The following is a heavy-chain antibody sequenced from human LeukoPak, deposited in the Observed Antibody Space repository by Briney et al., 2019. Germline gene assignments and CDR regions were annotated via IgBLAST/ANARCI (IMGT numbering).Heavy chain of an antibody. V-gene: IGHV3-23*01. CDR1: GFTFSTYG. CDR3: ANDRVATERYYMDV. Sequence: PGGSLRLSCVDSGFTFSTYGMSWVRQAPGKGLEWVSAISDSGAGTYYADSVKGRFTISRDNSKNTLYLQMNSLRAEDMAVYYCANDRVATERYYMDVWGKGTTVTISS. CDR2: ISDSGAGT. J-gene: IGHJ6*03. D-gene: IGHD6-13*01.